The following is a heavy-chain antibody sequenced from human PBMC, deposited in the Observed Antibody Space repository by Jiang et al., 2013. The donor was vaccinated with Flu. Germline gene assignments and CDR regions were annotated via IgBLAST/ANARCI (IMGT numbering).Heavy chain of an antibody. D-gene: IGHD6-13*01. Sequence: KPTQTLTLTCTFSGFSLSTSGMCVSWIRQPPGKALEWLALIDWDDDKYYSTSLKTRLTISKDTSKNQVVLTMTNMDPVDTATYYCARIKLGGIAAAGGVYFDYWGQGTLVTVSS. CDR2: IDWDDDK. V-gene: IGHV2-70*01. J-gene: IGHJ4*02. CDR1: GFSLSTSGMC. CDR3: ARIKLGGIAAAGGVYFDY.